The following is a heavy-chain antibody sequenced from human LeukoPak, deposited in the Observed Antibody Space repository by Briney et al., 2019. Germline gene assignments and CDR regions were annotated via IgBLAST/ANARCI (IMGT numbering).Heavy chain of an antibody. CDR1: GFTFSSFA. Sequence: GGSLRLSCAASGFTFSSFAMSWVRQAPGKGLEWVAVIWFDGSNKYYADSVKGRFTISRDNSKNTLFLQMNSLRVEDAAVYYCARDATGGGDCFFDYWGQGTLVTVSS. D-gene: IGHD2-21*02. CDR2: IWFDGSNK. CDR3: ARDATGGGDCFFDY. J-gene: IGHJ4*02. V-gene: IGHV3-33*08.